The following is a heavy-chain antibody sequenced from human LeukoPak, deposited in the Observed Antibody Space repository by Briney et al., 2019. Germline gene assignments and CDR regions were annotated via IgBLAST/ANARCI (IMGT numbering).Heavy chain of an antibody. CDR3: ARQGGYGSGRYYYMDV. D-gene: IGHD3-10*01. CDR2: IYYSGST. CDR1: GGSISSYY. Sequence: SETLSLTCTVSGGSISSYYWSWIRQPPGKGLEWIGYIYYSGSTNYNPSLKSRVTISVDTSKNQFSLKLSSVTAADTAVYYCARQGGYGSGRYYYMDVWGKGTTVTVSS. V-gene: IGHV4-59*08. J-gene: IGHJ6*03.